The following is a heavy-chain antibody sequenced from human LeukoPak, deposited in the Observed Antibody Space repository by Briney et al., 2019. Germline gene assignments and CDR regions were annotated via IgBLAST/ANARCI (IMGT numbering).Heavy chain of an antibody. J-gene: IGHJ4*02. CDR1: GFTFSSYW. CDR3: ARTTMFSDILSL. D-gene: IGHD3-9*01. Sequence: GGSLRLSCAASGFTFSSYWMHWVRQAPGKGLVRVSRINSDGSSTSYADSVKGRFTISRDNAKNTLYLQMNSLRAEDTAVYYCARTTMFSDILSLWGQGTLVTVSS. CDR2: INSDGSST. V-gene: IGHV3-74*01.